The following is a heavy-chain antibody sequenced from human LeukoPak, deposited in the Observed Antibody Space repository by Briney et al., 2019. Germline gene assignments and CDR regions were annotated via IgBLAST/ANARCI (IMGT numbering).Heavy chain of an antibody. CDR2: IKQDGGER. CDR3: AGSGWQVYLDY. J-gene: IGHJ4*02. V-gene: IGHV3-7*01. Sequence: GGSLRLSCAASGFTFSSYWMSWVRQAPGKGLEWVANIKQDGGERYYVDSVKGRFTISRDNAKNSLYLQMNSLRAEDTGVYYCAGSGWQVYLDYWGQGALVTVSS. CDR1: GFTFSSYW. D-gene: IGHD6-19*01.